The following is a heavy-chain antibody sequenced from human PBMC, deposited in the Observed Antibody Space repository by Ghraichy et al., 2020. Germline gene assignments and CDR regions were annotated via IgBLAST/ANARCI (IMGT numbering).Heavy chain of an antibody. V-gene: IGHV4-34*01. D-gene: IGHD2-15*01. CDR3: VRGSLICSGGSYYRIYFDY. CDR2: INHSGST. J-gene: IGHJ4*02. CDR1: GGSFSGYY. Sequence: SETLSLTCAVYGGSFSGYYWSWIRQPPGKGLEWIGEINHSGSTNYNPSLKSRVTISVDTSKNQFSLKLSSVTAADTAVYYCVRGSLICSGGSYYRIYFDYWGQGTLVTVSS.